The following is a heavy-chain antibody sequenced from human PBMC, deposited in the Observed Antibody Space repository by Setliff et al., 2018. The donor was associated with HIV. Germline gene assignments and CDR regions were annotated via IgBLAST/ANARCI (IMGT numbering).Heavy chain of an antibody. J-gene: IGHJ4*02. CDR3: AKDPSSWELRATYFDY. D-gene: IGHD1-7*01. V-gene: IGHV3-23*01. CDR2: ISGSGGGT. CDR1: GFTFNRHA. Sequence: PGGSLRLSCAASGFTFNRHAMSWVRQAPGKGLEWVSGISGSGGGTYYADSVKGRFTISRDNSKNTLYLQMNSLRGEDTALYYCAKDPSSWELRATYFDYWGQGTLVTVSS.